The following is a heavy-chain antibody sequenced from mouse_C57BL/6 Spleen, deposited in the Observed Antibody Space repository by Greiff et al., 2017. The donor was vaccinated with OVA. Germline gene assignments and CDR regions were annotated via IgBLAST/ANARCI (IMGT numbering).Heavy chain of an antibody. J-gene: IGHJ2*01. CDR2: ISDGGSYT. Sequence: EVKVVESGGGLVKPGGSLKLSCAASGFTFSSYAMSWVRQTPEKRLEWVATISDGGSYTYYPDNVKGRFTISRDNAKNNLYLQMSHLKSEDTAMYYCAREGNYGYWGQGTTLTVSS. V-gene: IGHV5-4*01. CDR1: GFTFSSYA. D-gene: IGHD2-1*01. CDR3: AREGNYGY.